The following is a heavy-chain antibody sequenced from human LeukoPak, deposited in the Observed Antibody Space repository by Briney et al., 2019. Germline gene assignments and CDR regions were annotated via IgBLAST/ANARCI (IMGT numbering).Heavy chain of an antibody. J-gene: IGHJ6*03. D-gene: IGHD6-13*01. CDR2: IYTSGST. Sequence: SETLSLTCTVSGDSINNYYWTWIRQPPGKGLEWIGYIYTSGSTNYNPSLKSRVTISVDTSKSQFSLKLSSVTAADTAVYYCARQLRGAPKFAMAAAGPHYNYYMDAWGKGPTVTVPS. CDR1: GDSINNYY. V-gene: IGHV4-4*09. CDR3: ARQLRGAPKFAMAAAGPHYNYYMDA.